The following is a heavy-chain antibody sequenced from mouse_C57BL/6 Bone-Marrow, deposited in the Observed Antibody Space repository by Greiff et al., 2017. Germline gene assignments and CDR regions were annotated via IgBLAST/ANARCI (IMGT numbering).Heavy chain of an antibody. V-gene: IGHV1-64*01. CDR2: IHPNSGST. CDR1: GYTFTSYW. D-gene: IGHD1-1*01. J-gene: IGHJ1*03. CDR3: ARRRLRRYYWYFDV. Sequence: QVQLQQSGAELVKPGASVKLSCKASGYTFTSYWMHWVKQRPGQGLEWIGMIHPNSGSTNYNEKFKSKATLTVDKSSSTAYMQLSSLTSEDSAVYYCARRRLRRYYWYFDVWGTGTTVTVSS.